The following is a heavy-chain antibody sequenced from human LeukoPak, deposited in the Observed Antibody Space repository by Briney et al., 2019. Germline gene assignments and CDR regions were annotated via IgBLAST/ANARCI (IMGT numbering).Heavy chain of an antibody. CDR1: GFTFSSYW. J-gene: IGHJ4*02. CDR3: ARDRDGDYASPKLDY. Sequence: GSLRLSCAASGFTFSSYWMSWVRQAPGKGLEWVANIKQDGSGKYYVDSVKGRFTISRDNAKNSLYLQMNSLRAEDTAVYYCARDRDGDYASPKLDYWGQGTLVTVSS. V-gene: IGHV3-7*01. D-gene: IGHD4-17*01. CDR2: IKQDGSGK.